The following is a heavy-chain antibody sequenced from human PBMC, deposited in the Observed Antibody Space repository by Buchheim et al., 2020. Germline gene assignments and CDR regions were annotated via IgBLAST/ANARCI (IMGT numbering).Heavy chain of an antibody. CDR1: GYTFTGYY. CDR3: ARDFLEYCSSTSCPPAGMDV. Sequence: QVQLVQSGAEVKKPGASVKVSCKASGYTFTGYYMHWVRQAPGQGLEWMGWINPNSGGTNYAQKFQGWVTMTRDTSISTAYMELSRLRSDDTAVYYCARDFLEYCSSTSCPPAGMDVWGQGTT. J-gene: IGHJ6*02. D-gene: IGHD2-2*01. CDR2: INPNSGGT. V-gene: IGHV1-2*04.